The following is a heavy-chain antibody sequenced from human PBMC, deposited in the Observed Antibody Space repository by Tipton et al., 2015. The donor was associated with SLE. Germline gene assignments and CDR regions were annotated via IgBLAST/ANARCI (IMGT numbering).Heavy chain of an antibody. Sequence: GLVKPSETLSLTCTVSGASITRHYWTWIRQPPGKGLEWIGYVYYSVNTNYNPSLKSRVTISLDTSKSQFSLKLTSVTAADTAVYYCARVRWELPPNDALDIWGQGTMVTVSP. J-gene: IGHJ3*02. V-gene: IGHV4-59*11. CDR2: VYYSVNT. D-gene: IGHD1-26*01. CDR1: GASITRHY. CDR3: ARVRWELPPNDALDI.